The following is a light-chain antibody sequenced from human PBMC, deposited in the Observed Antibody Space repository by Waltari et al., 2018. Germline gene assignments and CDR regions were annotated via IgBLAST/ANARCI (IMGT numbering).Light chain of an antibody. V-gene: IGLV1-51*01. CDR1: SSNVGRNY. CDR3: GTWDRSLTASHVI. J-gene: IGLJ2*01. Sequence: QSVLTQPPSVSAAPGQTVTIPCSGTSSNVGRNYFSCNQPLPGAAPKLLISANNKRPSGIPDRFSGSTSGTSATLAITGLQTGDEADYYCGTWDRSLTASHVIFGGGTKLTVL. CDR2: ANN.